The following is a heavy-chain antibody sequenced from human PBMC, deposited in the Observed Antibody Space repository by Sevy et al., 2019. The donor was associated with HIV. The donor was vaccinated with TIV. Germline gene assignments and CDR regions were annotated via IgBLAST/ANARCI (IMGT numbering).Heavy chain of an antibody. J-gene: IGHJ6*02. CDR1: GFTFSTYA. V-gene: IGHV3-23*01. Sequence: GSLRLSCAASGFTFSTYAMNWVRQAPGKGLEWVSSISGSGRYTYYADSVEGRFTISRDSSKNTLYLQMNSLRADDTAVYYCAKGFCSGGSCPRDYYYYGMDVWGQGTTVTVSS. CDR3: AKGFCSGGSCPRDYYYYGMDV. D-gene: IGHD2-15*01. CDR2: ISGSGRYT.